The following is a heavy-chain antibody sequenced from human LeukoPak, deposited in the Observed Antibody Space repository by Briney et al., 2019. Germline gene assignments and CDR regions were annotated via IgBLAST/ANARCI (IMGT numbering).Heavy chain of an antibody. J-gene: IGHJ6*03. Sequence: ASVKVSCKASGYTFTSYYMHWVRQAPGQGLEWMGIINPSGSSTSYAQKFQGRVTMTRDTSTSTVYMELSSLRSEDTAVYYCARDRGYCSSISSEGSHCYYYYYMDVWGKGTTVTVSS. CDR3: ARDRGYCSSISSEGSHCYYYYYMDV. D-gene: IGHD2-2*01. V-gene: IGHV1-46*01. CDR2: INPSGSST. CDR1: GYTFTSYY.